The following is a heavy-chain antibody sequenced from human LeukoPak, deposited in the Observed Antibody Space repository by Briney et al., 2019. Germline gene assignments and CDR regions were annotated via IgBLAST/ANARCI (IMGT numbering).Heavy chain of an antibody. D-gene: IGHD1-26*01. CDR1: GYTFTGHY. CDR3: ARGSPLLGPTKPFDY. J-gene: IGHJ4*02. CDR2: LNPNSGDT. V-gene: IGHV1-2*02. Sequence: ASVKVSCKASGYTFTGHYMHWVRQAPGQGIEWRGWLNPNSGDTNYAQKLQGRVTMTRDTSISTAYMEVSRLTSDDTAVYYCARGSPLLGPTKPFDYWGQGTLVTVSS.